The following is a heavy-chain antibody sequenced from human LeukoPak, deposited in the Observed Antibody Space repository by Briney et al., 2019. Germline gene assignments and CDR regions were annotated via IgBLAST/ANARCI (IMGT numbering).Heavy chain of an antibody. CDR1: GGTITTTNL. D-gene: IGHD2-21*02. Sequence: SGTLSLSCAASGGTITTTNLWRWLRDPPGKGLEWIGEVHLNGATNYNPSLESRLSMSIDKSNNHLSLEVTSVTAADTAMYYCTRESGACSPFGFWGQGTLVTVSS. J-gene: IGHJ4*02. CDR2: VHLNGAT. CDR3: TRESGACSPFGF. V-gene: IGHV4-4*02.